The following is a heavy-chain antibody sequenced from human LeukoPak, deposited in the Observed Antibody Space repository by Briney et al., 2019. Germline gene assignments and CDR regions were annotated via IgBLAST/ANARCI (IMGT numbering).Heavy chain of an antibody. CDR2: INHSGST. D-gene: IGHD6-19*01. CDR3: ARGVGSGWSDYYYYYYMDV. CDR1: GFTFSDYY. J-gene: IGHJ6*03. V-gene: IGHV4-34*01. Sequence: GSLRLSCAASGFTFSDYYMSWIRQPPGKGLEWIGEINHSGSTNYNPSLKSRVTISVDTSKNQLSLKLSSVTAADTAVYYCARGVGSGWSDYYYYYYMDVWGKGTTVTVSS.